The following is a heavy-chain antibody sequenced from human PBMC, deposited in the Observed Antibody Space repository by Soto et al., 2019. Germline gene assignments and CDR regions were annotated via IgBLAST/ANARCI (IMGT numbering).Heavy chain of an antibody. CDR3: ARDTSAPRDIVVVPAAIGYYMDV. V-gene: IGHV3-7*01. CDR2: IKQDGSEK. CDR1: GFTFSSYW. J-gene: IGHJ6*03. Sequence: GGSLRLSCAASGFTFSSYWMSWVRQAPGKGLEWVANIKQDGSEKYYVDSVKGRFTISRDNAKNSLYLQMNSLRAEDTAVYYCARDTSAPRDIVVVPAAIGYYMDVWGKGTTVTVSS. D-gene: IGHD2-2*02.